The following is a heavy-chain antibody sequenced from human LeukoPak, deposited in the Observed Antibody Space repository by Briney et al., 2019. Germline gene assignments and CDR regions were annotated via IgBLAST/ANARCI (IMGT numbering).Heavy chain of an antibody. CDR3: ARPKYSSSWYFDS. D-gene: IGHD6-13*01. V-gene: IGHV4-34*01. CDR1: GGSFTDYY. J-gene: IGHJ4*02. CDR2: INHSGST. Sequence: SETLSLTCAVYGGSFTDYYWSWIRQSPGKGLEWLGEINHSGSTNYNPSLKSRVTMSVDMSKNQFSLKVNSVTAADTAVYYCARPKYSSSWYFDSWGQGTLVTVSS.